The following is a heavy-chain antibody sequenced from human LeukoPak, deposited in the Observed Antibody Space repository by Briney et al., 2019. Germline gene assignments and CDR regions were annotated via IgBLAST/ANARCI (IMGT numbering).Heavy chain of an antibody. V-gene: IGHV1-69*13. D-gene: IGHD3-22*01. CDR3: ASTTYYYDSSGYYYFDY. CDR1: GGTFSSYA. Sequence: SVKVSCKASGGTFSSYAISWVRQAPGQGLEWMGGIIPIFGTANYAQKFQGRVTLTADESTSTAYMELSSLRSEDTAVYYCASTTYYYDSSGYYYFDYWGQGTLVTVSS. J-gene: IGHJ4*02. CDR2: IIPIFGTA.